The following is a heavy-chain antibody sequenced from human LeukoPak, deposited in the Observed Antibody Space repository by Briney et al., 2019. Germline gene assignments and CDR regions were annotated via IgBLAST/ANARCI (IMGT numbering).Heavy chain of an antibody. J-gene: IGHJ4*02. Sequence: GGSLRLSCAASGVTFSSYEMNWGRQAPGEGLEWVSYISSSGSTIYYADSVKGRFTISRENAKNSLYLQMNSLRAEDRAVYYCGRSLRGIFDYWGQGTLVTVSS. V-gene: IGHV3-48*03. CDR2: ISSSGSTI. D-gene: IGHD4-17*01. CDR3: GRSLRGIFDY. CDR1: GVTFSSYE.